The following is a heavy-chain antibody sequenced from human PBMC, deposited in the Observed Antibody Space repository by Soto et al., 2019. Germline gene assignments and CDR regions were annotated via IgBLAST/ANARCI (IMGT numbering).Heavy chain of an antibody. CDR2: IRSKAYGGTT. Sequence: GGSLRLSCTASGFTFGDYAMSWFRQAPGKGLEWVGFIRSKAYGGTTEYAASVKGRFTISRDDSKSIAYLQMNSLKTEDTAVYYCTRARDYYDSSGYYPAPFNYWGQGTLVTVSS. CDR1: GFTFGDYA. J-gene: IGHJ4*02. V-gene: IGHV3-49*03. D-gene: IGHD3-22*01. CDR3: TRARDYYDSSGYYPAPFNY.